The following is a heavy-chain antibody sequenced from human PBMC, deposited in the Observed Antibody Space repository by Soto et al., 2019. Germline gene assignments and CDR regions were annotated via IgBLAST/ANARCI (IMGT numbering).Heavy chain of an antibody. V-gene: IGHV3-23*01. CDR3: ATTGSATAMVTDY. D-gene: IGHD5-18*01. J-gene: IGHJ4*02. CDR2: ISGSGGST. CDR1: GFTFSSYA. Sequence: GGSLRLSCAASGFTFSSYAMSWVRQSPGKGLEWVSAISGSGGSTYYADSVKGRFTISRDNSKNTLYLQMNSLRAEDTAVYYCATTGSATAMVTDYWGQGTLVTVSS.